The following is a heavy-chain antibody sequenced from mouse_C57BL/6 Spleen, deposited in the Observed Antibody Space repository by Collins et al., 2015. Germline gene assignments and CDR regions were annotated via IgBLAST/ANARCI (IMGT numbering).Heavy chain of an antibody. J-gene: IGHJ4*01. Sequence: QVQLQQSGPELVKPGASVKISCKASGYAFSSSWMNWVKQRPGQGLEWIGRIYPGDGHTNYNGKFKGKATLTADKSSSTAYIQLSSLTSEDSAVYFCARIYDGYPYAMDYWGQGTSVTVSS. CDR1: GYAFSSSW. CDR3: ARIYDGYPYAMDY. D-gene: IGHD2-3*01. CDR2: IYPGDGHT. V-gene: IGHV1-82*01.